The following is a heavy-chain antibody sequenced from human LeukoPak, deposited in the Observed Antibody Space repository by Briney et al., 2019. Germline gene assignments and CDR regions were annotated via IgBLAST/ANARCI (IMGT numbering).Heavy chain of an antibody. CDR1: GFTFSSYA. Sequence: GGSLRLSCIASGFTFSSYAMSWVRQAPGKGLEWVSAISGSGVTTHYAGSVKGRFSISRDNSKNTLYLQMNSLRAEDTALYYCAKKVVVGATSPYSDFQDWGQGTLVTVSS. CDR2: ISGSGVTT. V-gene: IGHV3-23*01. CDR3: AKKVVVGATSPYSDFQD. D-gene: IGHD1-26*01. J-gene: IGHJ1*01.